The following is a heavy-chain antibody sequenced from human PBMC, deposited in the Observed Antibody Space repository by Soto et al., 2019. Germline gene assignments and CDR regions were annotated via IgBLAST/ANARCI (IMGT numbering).Heavy chain of an antibody. J-gene: IGHJ5*02. Sequence: GASVKVSCKASGGTFSSFAVSWVRQAPGQGLEWMGIINPSGGSTSYAQKFQGRVTMTRDTSTSTVYMELSSLRSEDTAVYYCARAGIAVAGTSWFDPWGQGTLVTVSS. V-gene: IGHV1-46*01. CDR3: ARAGIAVAGTSWFDP. CDR2: INPSGGST. D-gene: IGHD6-19*01. CDR1: GGTFSSFA.